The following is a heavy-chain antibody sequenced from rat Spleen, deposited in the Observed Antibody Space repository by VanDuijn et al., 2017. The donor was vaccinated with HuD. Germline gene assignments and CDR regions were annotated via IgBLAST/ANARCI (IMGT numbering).Heavy chain of an antibody. CDR3: TRDRILRSTGFDY. J-gene: IGHJ2*01. CDR2: ISYDGSST. D-gene: IGHD1-6*01. CDR1: GFSFSSYG. Sequence: EVQLVETGGDLVQPGGSLKLSCAASGFSFSSYGMAWVRQTPTKGLEWVATISYDGSSTYYRDSVKGRFTISRDNAKSTLYLQMNSLRSEDSATYYCTRDRILRSTGFDYWGQGVMVTVSS. V-gene: IGHV5-29*01.